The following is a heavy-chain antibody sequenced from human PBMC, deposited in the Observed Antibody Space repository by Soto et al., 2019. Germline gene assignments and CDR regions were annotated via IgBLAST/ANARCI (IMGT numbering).Heavy chain of an antibody. D-gene: IGHD7-27*01. CDR3: ARGPSGDKVDS. CDR2: IYDGGRT. J-gene: IGHJ4*02. V-gene: IGHV4-30-4*01. Sequence: QVQLQESGPGLVKPSQTLSLTCTVSGGSISTVDYWWSWIRQSPDMGLEWIGHIYDGGRTYNNPSLESGGTMSVDTSKSQLSLTLSSVSAADTAVYYCARGPSGDKVDSWGQGTLVTVSS. CDR1: GGSISTVDYW.